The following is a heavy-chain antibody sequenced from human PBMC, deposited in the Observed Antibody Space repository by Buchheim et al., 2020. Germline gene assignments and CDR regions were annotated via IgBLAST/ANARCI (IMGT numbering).Heavy chain of an antibody. CDR1: GFTFNNCA. CDR3: ASRPYDILTAYYLVNWDF. Sequence: EVQLLESGGGLVQPGGSLRLSCAASGFTFNNCAMTWVRQAPGKGLEWVSAISGSGDITYYADSMKGRFTISRDNSKNTLYLQMNSLRAEDTAVYYCASRPYDILTAYYLVNWDFWGQGTL. D-gene: IGHD3-9*01. V-gene: IGHV3-23*01. J-gene: IGHJ4*02. CDR2: ISGSGDIT.